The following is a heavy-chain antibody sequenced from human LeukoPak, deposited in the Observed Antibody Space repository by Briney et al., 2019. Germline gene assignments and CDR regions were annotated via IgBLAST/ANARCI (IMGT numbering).Heavy chain of an antibody. Sequence: PGGSLRLSCAASGFTFSSYGMHWVRQAPGKGLEWVAFIRYDGSNKYYADSVKGRFTISRDNSKNTLYLQMNSLRAEDTAVYYCAYGLAGDLGPLGYWGEGTLVTVSS. CDR3: AYGLAGDLGPLGY. J-gene: IGHJ4*02. CDR2: IRYDGSNK. CDR1: GFTFSSYG. D-gene: IGHD7-27*01. V-gene: IGHV3-30*02.